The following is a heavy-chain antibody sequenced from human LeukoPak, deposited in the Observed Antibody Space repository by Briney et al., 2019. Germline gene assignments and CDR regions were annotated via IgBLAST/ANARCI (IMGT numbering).Heavy chain of an antibody. Sequence: PGGSLRLSCAASGFTFSSYSMNWVRQAPGKGLEWVSSISSSSYIYYADSVKGRFTISRDNAKNSLYLQMNSLRAEDTAVYYCARAISGSYGLFDYWGQGTLVTVSS. CDR1: GFTFSSYS. D-gene: IGHD3-10*01. CDR3: ARAISGSYGLFDY. J-gene: IGHJ4*02. CDR2: ISSSSYI. V-gene: IGHV3-21*01.